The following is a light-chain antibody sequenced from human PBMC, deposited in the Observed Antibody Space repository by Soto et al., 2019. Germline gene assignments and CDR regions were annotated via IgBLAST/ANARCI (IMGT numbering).Light chain of an antibody. CDR3: QQYGSSPIT. Sequence: DIQMTQSPSSLSASVGDRVTITCRASQNINTYLNWYQQKPGKAPKLLIFAASSLQSGVPSRFSGSGSRTDFTLTISSLQPEDAALYYCQQYGSSPITFGRGTRLE. CDR1: QNINTY. J-gene: IGKJ5*01. CDR2: AAS. V-gene: IGKV1-39*01.